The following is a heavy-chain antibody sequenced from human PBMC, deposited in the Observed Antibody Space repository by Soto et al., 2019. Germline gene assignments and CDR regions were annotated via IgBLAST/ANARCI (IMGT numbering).Heavy chain of an antibody. CDR2: IYYSGST. Sequence: PSETLSLTCTVSGGSISSYYWSRIRQPPGKGLEWIGYIYYSGSTNYNPSLKSRVTISVDTSKNQFSLKLSSVTAADTAVYYCARRAPGRGGYDCYYYYGMDVWGQGTTVTVSS. D-gene: IGHD5-12*01. J-gene: IGHJ6*02. CDR1: GGSISSYY. CDR3: ARRAPGRGGYDCYYYYGMDV. V-gene: IGHV4-59*01.